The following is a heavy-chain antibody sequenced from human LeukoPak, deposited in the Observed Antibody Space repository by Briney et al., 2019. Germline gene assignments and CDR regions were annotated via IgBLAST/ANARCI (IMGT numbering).Heavy chain of an antibody. V-gene: IGHV3-30-3*01. CDR1: GFTFSSYA. Sequence: GGSLRLSCAASGFTFSSYAMHWVRQAPGKGLEWMAVISYDGSNKYYADSVKGRFTISRDNSKNTLYLQMNSLRAEDTAVYYCARDQYDSFDYWGQGTLVTVSS. CDR3: ARDQYDSFDY. D-gene: IGHD3-22*01. CDR2: ISYDGSNK. J-gene: IGHJ4*02.